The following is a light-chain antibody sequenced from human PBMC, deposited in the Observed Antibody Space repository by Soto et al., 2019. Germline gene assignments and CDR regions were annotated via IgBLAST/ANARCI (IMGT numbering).Light chain of an antibody. J-gene: IGKJ5*01. V-gene: IGKV3-20*01. CDR1: QSVSTTH. CDR2: NTC. CDR3: QQYGSWLIT. Sequence: EIVLTQSPGTLSLSPGERATLSCRASQSVSTTHLAWYQQKRGQAPRLLIYNTCTRATGFPARFSGSGSGTDFSLTISRLEPEDFAVYYCQQYGSWLITFGQGTRLDIK.